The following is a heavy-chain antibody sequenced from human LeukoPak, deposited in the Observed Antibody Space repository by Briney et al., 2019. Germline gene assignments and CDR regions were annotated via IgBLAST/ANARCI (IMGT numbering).Heavy chain of an antibody. D-gene: IGHD2-21*01. V-gene: IGHV3-11*06. CDR1: GFTFSDYY. CDR3: VGGGDPPFEG. Sequence: PGGSLRLSCAASGFTFSDYYMGWIRQAPGKGLEWVSYISSSSSYTNYADSVKGRFTISRDNAKNSLYLQMNSLRAEDTAVYYCVGGGDPPFEGWGQGTLVTVSS. J-gene: IGHJ4*02. CDR2: ISSSSSYT.